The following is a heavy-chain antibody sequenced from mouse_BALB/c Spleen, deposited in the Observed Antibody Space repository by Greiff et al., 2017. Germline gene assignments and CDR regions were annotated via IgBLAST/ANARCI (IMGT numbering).Heavy chain of an antibody. Sequence: EVQRVESGGGLVQPGGSRKLSCAASGFTFSSFGMHWVRQAPEKGLEWVAYISSGSSTIYYADTVKGRFTISRDNPKNTLFLQMTSLRSEDTAMYYCARDGYEGAMDYWGQGTSVTVSS. V-gene: IGHV5-17*02. CDR2: ISSGSSTI. CDR1: GFTFSSFG. D-gene: IGHD2-2*01. J-gene: IGHJ4*01. CDR3: ARDGYEGAMDY.